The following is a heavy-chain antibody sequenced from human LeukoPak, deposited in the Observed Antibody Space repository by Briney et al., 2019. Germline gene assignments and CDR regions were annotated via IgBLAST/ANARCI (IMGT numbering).Heavy chain of an antibody. Sequence: GASVKVSCKASGYTFTGYYMHWGRQAPGQGLEWMGWINPNSGGTNYAQKFQGRVTMTRDTSISTAYMELSRLRSDDTAVYYCARPISSSWFFWFDPWGQGTLVTVSS. V-gene: IGHV1-2*02. CDR1: GYTFTGYY. CDR3: ARPISSSWFFWFDP. J-gene: IGHJ5*02. D-gene: IGHD6-13*01. CDR2: INPNSGGT.